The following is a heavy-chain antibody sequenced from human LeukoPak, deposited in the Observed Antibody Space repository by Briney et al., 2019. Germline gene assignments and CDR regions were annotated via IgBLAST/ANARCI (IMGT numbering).Heavy chain of an antibody. CDR1: GSSIIGYY. CDR2: VYDSGNT. V-gene: IGHV4-59*01. D-gene: IGHD3-22*01. Sequence: SETLSLTCNVSGSSIIGYYWSWIRQPPGKGLEWIGYVYDSGNTNYNPSLRSRVTISVDTSKDQFSLKLSSVTAADTAVYYCARGDSHLHSSGYYYYWGQGTLVTVSS. CDR3: ARGDSHLHSSGYYYY. J-gene: IGHJ4*02.